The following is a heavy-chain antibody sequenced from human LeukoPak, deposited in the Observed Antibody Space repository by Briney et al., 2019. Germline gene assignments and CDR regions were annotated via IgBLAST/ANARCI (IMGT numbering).Heavy chain of an antibody. CDR2: INPTGTTT. J-gene: IGHJ4*02. Sequence: ASVKVSCKASGYTFINNWMHWVRQAPGQGLEWVGLINPTGTTTLYAQKFQGRVTLTRDMSTSTDYMELRSLKSEDTAVYYCAKLGKTARFHIFPYYFDYWGQGTLVTVSS. D-gene: IGHD6-6*01. CDR1: GYTFINNW. CDR3: AKLGKTARFHIFPYYFDY. V-gene: IGHV1-46*01.